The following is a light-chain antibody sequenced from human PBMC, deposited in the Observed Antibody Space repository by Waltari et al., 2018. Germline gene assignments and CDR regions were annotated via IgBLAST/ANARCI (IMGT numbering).Light chain of an antibody. CDR1: SSNIGNNY. CDR3: GTWDSGLRAVV. CDR2: ANV. Sequence: QSVLTQPPSVSAAPGQKVTISCSGSSSNIGNNYVSWYQQLPGTAPKLLIYANVERPSGIPARFSGSKSGTSATLDITGLQTGDEADYFCGTWDSGLRAVVFGGGTKLTVL. J-gene: IGLJ3*02. V-gene: IGLV1-51*01.